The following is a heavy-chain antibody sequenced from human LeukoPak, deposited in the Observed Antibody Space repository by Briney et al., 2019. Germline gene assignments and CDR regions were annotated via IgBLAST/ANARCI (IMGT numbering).Heavy chain of an antibody. CDR2: IIPIFGTA. Sequence: SVKVSCKASGGTFSSYAISWVRQAPGQGLEWMGGIIPIFGTANYAQKFQGRVTITADESTSTAYMELSSLRSEDTAVYYCARPVKSSSWPLDWFDPWGQGTPVTVSS. J-gene: IGHJ5*02. CDR3: ARPVKSSSWPLDWFDP. V-gene: IGHV1-69*13. D-gene: IGHD6-13*01. CDR1: GGTFSSYA.